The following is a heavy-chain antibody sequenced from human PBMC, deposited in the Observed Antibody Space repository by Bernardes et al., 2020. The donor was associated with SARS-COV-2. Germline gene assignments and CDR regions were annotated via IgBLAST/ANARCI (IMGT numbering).Heavy chain of an antibody. CDR2: VYSGGNS. J-gene: IGHJ5*02. Sequence: SETLSLTCTVSGGSIGSSNYYWGWIRQAPGKGLEWIGSVYSGGNSYYNPSLQSRVSESIDTSRNQFSLKLSSVTAADTAVYYCARRRILYWWCMPNEAYWFDPWGQGTLVTVSS. V-gene: IGHV4-39*01. D-gene: IGHD2-8*02. CDR3: ARRRILYWWCMPNEAYWFDP. CDR1: GGSIGSSNYY.